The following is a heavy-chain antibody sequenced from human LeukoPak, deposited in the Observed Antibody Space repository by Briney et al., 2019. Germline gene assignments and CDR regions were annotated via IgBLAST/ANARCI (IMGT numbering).Heavy chain of an antibody. D-gene: IGHD2-2*01. CDR2: ISYAGSAK. CDR1: GFAFSSYG. J-gene: IGHJ4*02. V-gene: IGHV3-30*03. Sequence: GRSLRLSCAASGFAFSSYGMHWVRQAPGKGLEWLAVISYAGSAKFYADSVKGRFTISRDNSKNTLFLEMNSLRAEDTAVYYCARVGGHCTSTSCPPPDYWGQGTLVTVSS. CDR3: ARVGGHCTSTSCPPPDY.